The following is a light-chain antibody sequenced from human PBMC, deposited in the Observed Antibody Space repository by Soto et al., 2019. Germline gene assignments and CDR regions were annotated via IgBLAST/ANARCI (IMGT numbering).Light chain of an antibody. CDR2: EVS. Sequence: QSALTQPPSASGSPGQSVTISCTGTSSDVGYYNYVSWYQQHPGKAPKLMISEVSKRPSGVPDRFSGSKSGNTASLTVSGLQAEDEADYYCSSYAGSNKLVFGGGTKVTVL. J-gene: IGLJ2*01. CDR1: SSDVGYYNY. V-gene: IGLV2-8*01. CDR3: SSYAGSNKLV.